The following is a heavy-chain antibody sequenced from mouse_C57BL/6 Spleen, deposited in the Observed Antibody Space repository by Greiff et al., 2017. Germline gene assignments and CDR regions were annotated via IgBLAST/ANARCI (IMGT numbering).Heavy chain of an antibody. V-gene: IGHV14-2*01. CDR1: GFNIKDYY. Sequence: VQLQQSGAELVKPGASVKLSCTASGFNIKDYYMHWVKQRTEQGLEWIGRIDPEDGETTSAPKFQGKATLTVDKSSSTAYMQLSSLTSEDSAVYYCARRGDNWDYFDYWGQGTTLTVSS. CDR3: ARRGDNWDYFDY. J-gene: IGHJ2*01. D-gene: IGHD4-1*01. CDR2: IDPEDGET.